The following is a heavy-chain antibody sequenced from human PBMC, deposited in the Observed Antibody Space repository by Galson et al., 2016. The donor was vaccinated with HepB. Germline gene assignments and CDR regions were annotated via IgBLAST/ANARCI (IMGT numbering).Heavy chain of an antibody. V-gene: IGHV3-23*01. CDR1: GFFFYTYA. J-gene: IGHJ4*02. CDR2: ISGSGGSI. Sequence: SLRLSCATSGFFFYTYAMSWVRQAPGKGLEWISTISGSGGSIYYADSVNGRFPISKDSSRDILYLQMNSLRVEDTAIYYCAKDSWWVPGVIIDFDDWGQGTLVTVSS. D-gene: IGHD3-10*01. CDR3: AKDSWWVPGVIIDFDD.